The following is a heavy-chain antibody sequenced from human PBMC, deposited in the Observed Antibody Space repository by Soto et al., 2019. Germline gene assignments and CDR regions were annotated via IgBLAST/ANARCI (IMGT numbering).Heavy chain of an antibody. CDR1: GFTFSSYA. CDR3: AKEAPVRTLIAATCWHFDY. CDR2: ISGSGDST. D-gene: IGHD5-12*01. V-gene: IGHV3-23*01. J-gene: IGHJ4*02. Sequence: VQLLESGGGLVQPGGSLRLSCAASGFTFSSYAMSWVRQAPGKGLEWVSGISGSGDSTYYADSVKGRFTISRDNSKNTLYLQMNSLRVEDTAVYYCAKEAPVRTLIAATCWHFDYWGQGTLVTVSS.